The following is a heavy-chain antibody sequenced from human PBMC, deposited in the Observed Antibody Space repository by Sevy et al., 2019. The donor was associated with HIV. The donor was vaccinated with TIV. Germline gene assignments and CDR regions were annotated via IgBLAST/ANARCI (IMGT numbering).Heavy chain of an antibody. D-gene: IGHD3-9*01. V-gene: IGHV4-59*01. CDR3: ARESYDILPGSRGMDV. J-gene: IGHJ6*02. CDR1: GGSIGSYY. Sequence: SETLSLTCTVSGGSIGSYYWSWIRQPPGKRLEWIGYIYYSGSTNYNPSLKSRVTISVDTSKNQFSLKLRSVTAADTAVYYCARESYDILPGSRGMDVWGQGTTVTVSS. CDR2: IYYSGST.